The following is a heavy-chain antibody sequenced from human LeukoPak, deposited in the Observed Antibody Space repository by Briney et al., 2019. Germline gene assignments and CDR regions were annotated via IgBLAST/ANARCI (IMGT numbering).Heavy chain of an antibody. D-gene: IGHD5-24*01. V-gene: IGHV4-61*01. CDR1: GGSVGSGSYY. CDR2: IYYSGST. Sequence: SETLSLTCIVSGGSVGSGSYYWSWIRQPPGKGLEWIAYIYYSGSTNYNPSLTSRVTISVDTSKNQFSLKLSSVTAADTAVYYCARRLEIGGYFDLWGRGTLVTVSS. CDR3: ARRLEIGGYFDL. J-gene: IGHJ2*01.